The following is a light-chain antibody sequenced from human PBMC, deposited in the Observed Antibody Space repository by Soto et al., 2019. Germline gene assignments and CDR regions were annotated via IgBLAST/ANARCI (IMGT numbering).Light chain of an antibody. Sequence: DIVMTQSPATVSVSLGEEGTSACRASQSVSSNLAWYQQKPGQAPRLLIYGASTRATGIPARFSGSGSGTDFTLTISSLEPEDFAVYYCQQRSNWPWTLGQGTKVDIK. CDR3: QQRSNWPWT. V-gene: IGKV3-11*01. CDR2: GAS. J-gene: IGKJ1*01. CDR1: QSVSSN.